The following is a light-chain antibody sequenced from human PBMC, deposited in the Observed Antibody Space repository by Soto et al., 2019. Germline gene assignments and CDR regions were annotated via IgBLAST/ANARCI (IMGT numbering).Light chain of an antibody. CDR3: QQYNNWPLTWT. J-gene: IGKJ1*01. CDR2: DAS. V-gene: IGKV3-15*01. Sequence: EIVMTQSPATLSVSPGERATLSCRASQSVSSHLAWYQHKPGQAPRLLIYDASTRATDVPDRFTGNGSATEFTLTISSLQSEDFAVYYCQQYNNWPLTWTFGLGTKVEIK. CDR1: QSVSSH.